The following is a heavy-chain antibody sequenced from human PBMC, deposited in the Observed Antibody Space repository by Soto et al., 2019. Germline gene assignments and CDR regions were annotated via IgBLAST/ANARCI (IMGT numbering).Heavy chain of an antibody. CDR3: ARGPSADKIDY. CDR1: GDSISSDYF. V-gene: IGHV4-30-4*01. J-gene: IGHJ4*02. Sequence: QVQLQEWGPGLVEPSQTLSLTCTVSGDSISSDYFWSWIRQSPGKGLEWIGHTYNSGTTYNNPSLRSRGTISIDTARNQFSLRLTSVTAADTAVYYCARGPSADKIDYWGQGTLVTVSS. CDR2: TYNSGTT. D-gene: IGHD3-3*01.